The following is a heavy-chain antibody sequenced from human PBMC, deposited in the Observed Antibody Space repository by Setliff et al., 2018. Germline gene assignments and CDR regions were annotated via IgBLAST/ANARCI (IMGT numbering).Heavy chain of an antibody. CDR2: ISAYNGNT. V-gene: IGHV1-18*01. CDR1: GYTFTSYG. D-gene: IGHD2-15*01. Sequence: ASVKVSCKASGYTFTSYGISWVRQAPGQGLDWMGWISAYNGNTNYVQKLQGRVTMTTDTSTSTAYMELRSLRSEDTAMYYCAREGVDTRSSTDYRYYMDVWGKGTTVTVSS. J-gene: IGHJ6*03. CDR3: AREGVDTRSSTDYRYYMDV.